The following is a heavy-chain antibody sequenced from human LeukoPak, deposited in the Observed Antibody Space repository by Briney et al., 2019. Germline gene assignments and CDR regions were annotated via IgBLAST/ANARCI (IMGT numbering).Heavy chain of an antibody. V-gene: IGHV3-23*01. J-gene: IGHJ6*03. D-gene: IGHD1-1*01. CDR2: VSGSGGAT. CDR1: GFTFNNYA. Sequence: GGSLRLSCAASGFTFNNYAMSWVRQAPGMGLEWLSYVSGSGGATYYADSVKGRFTISRDNSMNTVYLQMGTLRAEDTAVYYSAKNRGGPYKYYMDAWGNGTTVTVSS. CDR3: AKNRGGPYKYYMDA.